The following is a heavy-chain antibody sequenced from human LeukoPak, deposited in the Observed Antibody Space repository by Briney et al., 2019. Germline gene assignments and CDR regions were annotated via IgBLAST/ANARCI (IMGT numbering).Heavy chain of an antibody. D-gene: IGHD5-18*01. J-gene: IGHJ3*02. V-gene: IGHV3-21*01. CDR2: ISSSSSYI. CDR1: GFTFSSYS. CDR3: ASENKRGYCYGSPTDAFDI. Sequence: GGSLRLSCAASGFTFSSYSMNWVRQAPGKGLEWVSSISSSSSYIYYADSVKGRFTISRDNAKKSLFLDMNSLRAEDTAVYYCASENKRGYCYGSPTDAFDIWGQGTMVTVSS.